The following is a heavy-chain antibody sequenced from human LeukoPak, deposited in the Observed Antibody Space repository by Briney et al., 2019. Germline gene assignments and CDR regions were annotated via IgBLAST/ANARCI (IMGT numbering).Heavy chain of an antibody. CDR2: IRGGGDST. Sequence: GGSLRLSCAASGFTFSSYAMSWVRQAPGKGLEWVSAIRGGGDSTYHADSVKGRFTISRDNSKNTLYLQMNSLRAEDTALYYCAKSATVGTTFMDVWGQGTSVTVPS. CDR1: GFTFSSYA. D-gene: IGHD1-1*01. CDR3: AKSATVGTTFMDV. J-gene: IGHJ6*02. V-gene: IGHV3-23*01.